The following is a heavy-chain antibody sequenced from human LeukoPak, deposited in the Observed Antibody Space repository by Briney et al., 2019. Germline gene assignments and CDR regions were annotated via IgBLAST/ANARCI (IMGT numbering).Heavy chain of an antibody. J-gene: IGHJ4*02. V-gene: IGHV1-69*13. CDR1: GGTFSSYA. CDR3: ARAHYDYVWGSYRTIDY. D-gene: IGHD3-16*02. Sequence: ASVKVSCKASGGTFSSYAINWVRQAPGQGLEWMGGIIPIFGTANYAQKFQGRVTITADESTSTAYMELSSLRSEDTAVYYCARAHYDYVWGSYRTIDYWGQGTLVTVSS. CDR2: IIPIFGTA.